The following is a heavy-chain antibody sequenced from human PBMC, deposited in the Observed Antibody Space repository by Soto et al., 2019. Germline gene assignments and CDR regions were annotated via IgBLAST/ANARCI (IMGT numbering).Heavy chain of an antibody. CDR2: IGTVGDT. Sequence: GGSLRLSCVASGFSLLAYDMHWVRQPSGKGLEWVSGIGTVGDTYYLDSVKGRFTISRDNGKGSVYLEMTGLRAGDTAVYYCAKESGVVQWLVRGNFDSWGQGTLVTVSS. J-gene: IGHJ4*02. CDR1: GFSLLAYD. D-gene: IGHD6-19*01. CDR3: AKESGVVQWLVRGNFDS. V-gene: IGHV3-13*01.